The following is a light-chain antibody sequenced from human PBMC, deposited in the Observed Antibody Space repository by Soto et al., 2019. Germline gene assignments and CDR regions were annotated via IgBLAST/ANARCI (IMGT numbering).Light chain of an antibody. Sequence: QSVLTQPHSASGTPGQRVTISCSGSSSNIGTSSVHWFQQLPGTAPKLLISTTNQRPSGVPERFSGSKSGTSASLAISGLQSEDEADYYCAAWDDILHCHVFGTGTRSPS. CDR2: TTN. J-gene: IGLJ1*01. V-gene: IGLV1-44*01. CDR3: AAWDDILHCHV. CDR1: SSNIGTSS.